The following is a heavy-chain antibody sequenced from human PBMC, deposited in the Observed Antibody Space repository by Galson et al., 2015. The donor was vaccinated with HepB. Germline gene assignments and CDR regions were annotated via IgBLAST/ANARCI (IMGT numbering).Heavy chain of an antibody. D-gene: IGHD4-17*01. CDR2: IKQDGSQK. J-gene: IGHJ4*02. CDR3: AASTTGPVDS. CDR1: GFTFGSYW. Sequence: SLRLSCAASGFTFGSYWMSWVRQAPGKGLEWVANIKQDGSQKYYVDSVKGRFTISRDNAKNSLYLQMNSLRAEDTAVYYCAASTTGPVDSWGQGTLVTVSS. V-gene: IGHV3-7*01.